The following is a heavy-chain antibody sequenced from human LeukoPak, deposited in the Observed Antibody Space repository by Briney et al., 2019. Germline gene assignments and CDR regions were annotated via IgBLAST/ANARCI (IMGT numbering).Heavy chain of an antibody. CDR2: ISGSGGST. D-gene: IGHD1-26*01. J-gene: IGHJ4*02. V-gene: IGHV3-23*01. Sequence: RGSLRLSCAASGFTFSSYAMSWVRQAPGKGLEWVSAISGSGGSTYYADSVKGRFTISRDNSKNTLYLQMNSLRAEDTAVYYCAKNGRGGSYFDYWGQGTLVTVSS. CDR1: GFTFSSYA. CDR3: AKNGRGGSYFDY.